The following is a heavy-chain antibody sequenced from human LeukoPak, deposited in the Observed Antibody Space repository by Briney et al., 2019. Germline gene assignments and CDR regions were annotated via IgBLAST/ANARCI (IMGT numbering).Heavy chain of an antibody. D-gene: IGHD3-10*01. V-gene: IGHV3-11*04. CDR1: GFTFSDYY. CDR2: ISSSGSTI. J-gene: IGHJ4*02. CDR3: ARAGPGKGSGSYYISFLLAY. Sequence: GGSLRLSCAASGFTFSDYYMSWIRQAPGKGLEWVSYISSSGSTIYYADSVKGRFTISRDNAKNSLYLQMNSLRAEDTAVYYCARAGPGKGSGSYYISFLLAYWGQGTLVTVSS.